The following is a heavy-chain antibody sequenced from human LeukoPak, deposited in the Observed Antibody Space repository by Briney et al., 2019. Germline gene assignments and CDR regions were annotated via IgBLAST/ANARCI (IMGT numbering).Heavy chain of an antibody. CDR1: GGSVSNYY. V-gene: IGHV4-34*01. CDR2: INHSGST. J-gene: IGHJ5*02. CDR3: ARGATYYDYVWGSYRPHNWFDP. D-gene: IGHD3-16*02. Sequence: SETLSLTCTVSGGSVSNYYWSWIRQPPGKGLEWIGEINHSGSTNYNPSLKSRVTISVDTSKNQFSLKLSSVTAADTAVYYCARGATYYDYVWGSYRPHNWFDPWGQGTLVTVSS.